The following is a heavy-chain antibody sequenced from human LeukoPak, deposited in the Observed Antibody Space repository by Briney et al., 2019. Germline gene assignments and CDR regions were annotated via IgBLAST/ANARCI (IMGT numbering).Heavy chain of an antibody. J-gene: IGHJ4*02. V-gene: IGHV3-66*01. Sequence: PGWSLRLSCAASGFIVTSNYMNWVRQAPGKGLEWVSVIYSDGSTYYVDSVNGRFTISRDNSKNTVYLQMNSLRAEDTAVYYCAKDLSSSWYFPFDYWGQGTLVTVSS. CDR1: GFIVTSNY. CDR2: IYSDGST. CDR3: AKDLSSSWYFPFDY. D-gene: IGHD6-13*01.